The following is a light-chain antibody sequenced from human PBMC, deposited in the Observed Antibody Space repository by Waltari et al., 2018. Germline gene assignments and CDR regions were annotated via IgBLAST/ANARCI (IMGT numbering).Light chain of an antibody. J-gene: IGLJ3*02. CDR1: TSNIGTNP. CDR3: AAWDDSLNGPWV. Sequence: QSVLTQPPSASGTPGQRVAISCSGTTSNIGTNPVTWYQQLPGTAPKLLIYNTNQRPPEVPDRFSGSKSGTSASLAISGLQSEDEAEYYYAAWDDSLNGPWVFGGGTKLTVL. V-gene: IGLV1-44*01. CDR2: NTN.